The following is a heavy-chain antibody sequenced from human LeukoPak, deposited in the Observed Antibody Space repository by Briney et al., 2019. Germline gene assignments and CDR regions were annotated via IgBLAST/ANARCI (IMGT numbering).Heavy chain of an antibody. D-gene: IGHD5-12*01. Sequence: SSGTLSLTCAVSGGSISDNWWSWVRQPPGKGLEWIGEIYHSGRTNYNPSLKSRLTISVDKSKNQFSLKLNSITAADTAVYYCSREASSSYALGYWGQGTLVTVSS. CDR2: IYHSGRT. CDR1: GGSISDNW. V-gene: IGHV4-4*02. CDR3: SREASSSYALGY. J-gene: IGHJ1*01.